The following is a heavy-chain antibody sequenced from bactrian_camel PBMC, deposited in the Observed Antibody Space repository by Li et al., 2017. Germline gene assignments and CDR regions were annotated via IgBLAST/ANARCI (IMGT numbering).Heavy chain of an antibody. D-gene: IGHD3*01. CDR1: AFTSMYWW. J-gene: IGHJ4*01. Sequence: HVQLVESGGGLVQPGGSLRLSCSAGAFTSMYWWMGWVRQTPGKGLEWVSTLKWDGTDTYYADFVKGRFTIFKGNTMNTAYLQMDSLKPEDTAVYHCAADELHNDCYSASWGPQGTQVTVS. CDR2: LKWDGTDT. V-gene: IGHV3S6*01.